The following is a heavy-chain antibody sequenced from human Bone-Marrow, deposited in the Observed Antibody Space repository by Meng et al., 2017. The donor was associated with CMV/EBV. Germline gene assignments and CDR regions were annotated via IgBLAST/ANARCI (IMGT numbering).Heavy chain of an antibody. V-gene: IGHV3-30*04. D-gene: IGHD3-22*01. CDR1: GFTFSSYA. Sequence: GESLKISCAASGFTFSSYAMHWVRQAPGKGLEWVAVISYDGSNKYYADSVKGRFTISRDNSKNTLYLQMNSLRAEDTAVYYCARVFGAYYYDSSGYSGSDYWDQGTLVTVSS. J-gene: IGHJ4*02. CDR3: ARVFGAYYYDSSGYSGSDY. CDR2: ISYDGSNK.